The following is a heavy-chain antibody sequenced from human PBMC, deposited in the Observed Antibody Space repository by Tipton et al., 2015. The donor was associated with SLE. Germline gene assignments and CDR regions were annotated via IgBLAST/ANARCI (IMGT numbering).Heavy chain of an antibody. Sequence: TLSLTCTVSGGSISSHYWSWIRQPPGKGLEWIGYVYYSGSTNYNPSLKSRVTISVDTSKNQFSLKLSSVTAADTAVYYCARVGSFYGMDVWGQGTTATVSS. CDR2: VYYSGST. V-gene: IGHV4-59*11. J-gene: IGHJ6*02. CDR1: GGSISSHY. CDR3: ARVGSFYGMDV. D-gene: IGHD6-19*01.